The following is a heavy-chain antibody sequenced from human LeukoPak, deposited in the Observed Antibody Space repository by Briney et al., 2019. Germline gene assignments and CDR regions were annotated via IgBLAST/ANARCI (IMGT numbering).Heavy chain of an antibody. Sequence: ASVKVSCKASGYTFTSYGISWVRQAPGQGLEWMGWINPNSGGTNYAQKFQGRVTMTRDTSISTAYMELSRLRSDDTAVYYCARDPVELATTEYDYWGQGTLVTVSS. CDR2: INPNSGGT. CDR1: GYTFTSYG. V-gene: IGHV1-2*02. J-gene: IGHJ4*02. CDR3: ARDPVELATTEYDY. D-gene: IGHD5-24*01.